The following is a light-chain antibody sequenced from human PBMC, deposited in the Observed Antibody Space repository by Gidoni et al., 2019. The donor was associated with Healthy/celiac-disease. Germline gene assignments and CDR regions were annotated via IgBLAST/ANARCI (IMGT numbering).Light chain of an antibody. CDR3: QQSYSTLFT. Sequence: IQMTQSPSSLSASVGDRVTITCRASQSISSYLNWYQQKPGKAPKLLIYATSSLQSGVPSRFSGSGSGTDFTLTISSLQPEDFATYYCQQSYSTLFTCGPGTKVDIK. V-gene: IGKV1-39*01. CDR1: QSISSY. J-gene: IGKJ3*01. CDR2: ATS.